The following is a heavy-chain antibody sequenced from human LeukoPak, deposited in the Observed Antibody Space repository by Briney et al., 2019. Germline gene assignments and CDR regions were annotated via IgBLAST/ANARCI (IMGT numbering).Heavy chain of an antibody. CDR2: ISSSSSTI. CDR3: ARGSTYYDSSGQVSFDY. V-gene: IGHV3-48*01. D-gene: IGHD3-22*01. CDR1: GFTFSTYS. J-gene: IGHJ4*02. Sequence: GGSLRLSCAASGFTFSTYSMNWVRQAPGKGLEWVSYISSSSSTIYYADSVKGRFTISRDNAKNSLYLQMNSLRAEDTAVYYCARGSTYYDSSGQVSFDYWGQGTLVTVSS.